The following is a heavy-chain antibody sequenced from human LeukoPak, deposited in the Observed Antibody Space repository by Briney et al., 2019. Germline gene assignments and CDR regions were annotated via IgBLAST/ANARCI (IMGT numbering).Heavy chain of an antibody. CDR2: ISGSSSYI. J-gene: IGHJ5*02. D-gene: IGHD1-26*01. Sequence: GGSLRLSCAASGFTFSSYSMNWVRQAPGKGLEWVSSISGSSSYIYYAHSVKGRFTISRHNAKNSLYLQMNDLRAEDTAAYYCARGATDTTRWFGPWGQGTLVTVSS. CDR3: ARGATDTTRWFGP. V-gene: IGHV3-21*01. CDR1: GFTFSSYS.